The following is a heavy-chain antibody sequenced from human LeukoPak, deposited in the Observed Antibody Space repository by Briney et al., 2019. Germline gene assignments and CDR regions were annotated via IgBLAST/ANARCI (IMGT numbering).Heavy chain of an antibody. J-gene: IGHJ3*02. CDR1: GFTFDDYA. Sequence: PGRSLRLSCAASGFTFDDYAMHWVRQAPGKGLEWVSGISWNSGSIGYADSVKGRFTISRDNAKNSLYLQMNSLSAEDTALYYCARVRVVWDPDDAFDIWGQGTMVTVSS. CDR3: ARVRVVWDPDDAFDI. CDR2: ISWNSGSI. V-gene: IGHV3-9*01. D-gene: IGHD1-26*01.